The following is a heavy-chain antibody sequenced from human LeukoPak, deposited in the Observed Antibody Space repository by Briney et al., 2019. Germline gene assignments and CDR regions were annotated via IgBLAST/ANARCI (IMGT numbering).Heavy chain of an antibody. V-gene: IGHV3-23*01. J-gene: IGHJ6*03. CDR3: AKSSSSWPYYYYYMDV. CDR1: GFTFSSYA. CDR2: VSGSGGRT. D-gene: IGHD6-13*01. Sequence: GGSLRLSCAASGFTFSSYAMSWVRQAPGKGLEWVSAVSGSGGRTYYADSVEGRFTISRDNSKNTLYLQMNSLRAEDTAIYYCAKSSSSWPYYYYYMDVWGKGTTVTVSS.